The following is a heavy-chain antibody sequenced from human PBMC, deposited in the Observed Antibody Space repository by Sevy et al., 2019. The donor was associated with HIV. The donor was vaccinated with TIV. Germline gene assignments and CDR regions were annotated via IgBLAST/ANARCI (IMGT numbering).Heavy chain of an antibody. D-gene: IGHD3-22*01. V-gene: IGHV3-30-3*01. CDR3: GRDQYYDSSGSPYFDY. CDR2: ISYDGSKK. CDR1: GFTFSSYA. Sequence: GGSLRLSCAASGFTFSSYAMHWVRQAPGKGLEWVAVISYDGSKKYYAGSVKGRITISIDNSKNTLYLQMNSLRAEDTAVYYCGRDQYYDSSGSPYFDYWGQGTLVTVSS. J-gene: IGHJ4*02.